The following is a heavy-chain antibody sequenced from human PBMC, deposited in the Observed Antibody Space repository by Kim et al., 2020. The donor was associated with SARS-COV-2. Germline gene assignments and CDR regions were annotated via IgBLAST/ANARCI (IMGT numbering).Heavy chain of an antibody. CDR3: ARGHSTSGYDY. J-gene: IGHJ4*02. D-gene: IGHD2-2*01. V-gene: IGHV4-34*01. CDR2: T. Sequence: TNGNPSLQSRVTLSVDTSNNQFFLGLGSVTAADTAIYYCARGHSTSGYDYWGQGALVTVSS.